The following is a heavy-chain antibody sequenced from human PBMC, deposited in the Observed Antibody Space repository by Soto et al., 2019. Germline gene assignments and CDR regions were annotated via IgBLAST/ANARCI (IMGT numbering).Heavy chain of an antibody. CDR1: GGSISSYY. CDR2: IYYSGST. J-gene: IGHJ6*02. Sequence: QVQLQESGPGLVKPSETLSLTCTVSGGSISSYYWSWIRQPPGKGLEWIGYIYYSGSTNYNPSLKSRVTISVDTSKNQFSLKLSSVTAADTAVYYCAVSTHYYYGMDVWGQGTTVTVSS. D-gene: IGHD2-15*01. V-gene: IGHV4-59*01. CDR3: AVSTHYYYGMDV.